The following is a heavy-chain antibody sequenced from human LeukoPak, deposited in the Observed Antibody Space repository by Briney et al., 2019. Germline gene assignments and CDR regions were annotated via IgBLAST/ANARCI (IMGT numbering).Heavy chain of an antibody. Sequence: GGSLRLSCAASGFTFDDYAMHWVRQAPGKGLEWVSGISWNSGSIGYADSVKGRFTISRDNAKNSLYLQMNSLRAEDTAVHYCARDLRVRGVIITSYWGQGTLVTVSS. D-gene: IGHD3-10*01. CDR2: ISWNSGSI. CDR1: GFTFDDYA. CDR3: ARDLRVRGVIITSY. J-gene: IGHJ4*02. V-gene: IGHV3-9*01.